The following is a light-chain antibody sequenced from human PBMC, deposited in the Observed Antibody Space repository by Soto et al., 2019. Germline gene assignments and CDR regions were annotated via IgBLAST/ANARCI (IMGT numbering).Light chain of an antibody. CDR2: WAS. CDR3: QQYYKTPYT. V-gene: IGKV4-1*01. J-gene: IGKJ2*01. Sequence: DIVMTQSPDFLAVSLGERATITCKSSQNVLYRSSSKSYLAWYLQRPGQPPRLLLYWASTRESGLPDRFIGSGSETDFTLTISSLQTGDEAIYHSQQYYKTPYTFVQGTTLEIK. CDR1: QNVLYRSSSKSY.